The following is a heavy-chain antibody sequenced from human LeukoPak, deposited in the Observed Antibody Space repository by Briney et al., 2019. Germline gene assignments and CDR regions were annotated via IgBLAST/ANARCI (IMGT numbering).Heavy chain of an antibody. CDR1: GGSISSYY. Sequence: SETLSLTCTVSGGSISSYYWSWIRQPPGKGLEWIGYIYYSGSTNYNPSLKSRVTISVDTSKNQFSLKLGSVTAADTAVYYCASVTMVRRQNWFDPWGQGTLVTVSS. D-gene: IGHD3-10*01. J-gene: IGHJ5*02. CDR2: IYYSGST. V-gene: IGHV4-59*08. CDR3: ASVTMVRRQNWFDP.